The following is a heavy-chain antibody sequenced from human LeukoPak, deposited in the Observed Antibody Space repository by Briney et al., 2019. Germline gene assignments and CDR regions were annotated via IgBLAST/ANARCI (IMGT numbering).Heavy chain of an antibody. D-gene: IGHD6-13*01. J-gene: IGHJ4*02. CDR2: IYHSGST. Sequence: SETLSLTCSVSGGSISSGGYYWSWIRQPPGKGLEWIGYIYHSGSTYYNPSLKSRVTISVDRSKNQFSLKLSSVTAADTAVYYCARALIAVDYWGQGTLVTVSS. V-gene: IGHV4-30-2*01. CDR3: ARALIAVDY. CDR1: GGSISSGGYY.